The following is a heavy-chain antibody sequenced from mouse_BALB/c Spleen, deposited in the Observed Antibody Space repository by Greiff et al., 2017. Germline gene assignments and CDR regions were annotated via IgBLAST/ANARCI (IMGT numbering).Heavy chain of an antibody. CDR1: GFAFSSYD. Sequence: DVHLVESGGGLVKPGGSLKLSCAASGFAFSSYDMSWVRQTPEKRLEWVAYISSGGGSTYYPDTVKGRFTISRDNAKNTLYLQMSSLKSEDTAMYYCARSYDYDVFDYWGQGTTLTVSS. D-gene: IGHD2-4*01. J-gene: IGHJ2*01. CDR2: ISSGGGST. V-gene: IGHV5-12-1*01. CDR3: ARSYDYDVFDY.